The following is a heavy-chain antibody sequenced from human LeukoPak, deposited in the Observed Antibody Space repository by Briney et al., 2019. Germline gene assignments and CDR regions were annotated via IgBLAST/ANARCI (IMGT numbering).Heavy chain of an antibody. CDR3: ARDFLHLGG. CDR1: GFIFSSYT. J-gene: IGHJ3*01. CDR2: IDSSSNII. Sequence: GGSLRLSCAASGFIFSSYTMNWVRQAPGRGLEWVSYIDSSSNIIYYADSVKGRFTISRDNAKNTLYLQMSSLRAEDTAVYFCARDFLHLGGWGQGTMVTVSS. V-gene: IGHV3-48*01. D-gene: IGHD3-16*01.